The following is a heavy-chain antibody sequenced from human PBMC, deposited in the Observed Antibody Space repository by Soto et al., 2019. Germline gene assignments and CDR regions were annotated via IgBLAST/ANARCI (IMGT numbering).Heavy chain of an antibody. V-gene: IGHV1-18*01. D-gene: IGHD1-26*01. CDR1: GYTFTKYG. J-gene: IGHJ4*02. Sequence: QVQLVQSGAEVKKPGASVKVSCKASGYTFTKYGISRVRQAPGQGLEWMGRIKAYNRHTKYAEKLQGRVTMTTDTSTSTAYMELRSLRSDATAVYYCAREEARAQFDYWGMGTLVTVSS. CDR2: IKAYNRHT. CDR3: AREEARAQFDY.